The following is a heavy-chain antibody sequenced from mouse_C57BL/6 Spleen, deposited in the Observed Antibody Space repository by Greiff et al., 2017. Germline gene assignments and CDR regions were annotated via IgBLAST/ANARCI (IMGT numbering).Heavy chain of an antibody. Sequence: VQLQQSGAELVKPGASVKISCKASGYAFSSYWMNWVKQRPGKGLEWIGQIYPGDGDTNYNGKFKGKATLTADKSSSTAYMQLSSLTSEDSAVYFCARSITTVVASRYFDVWGTGTTVTVSS. CDR2: IYPGDGDT. J-gene: IGHJ1*03. CDR3: ARSITTVVASRYFDV. D-gene: IGHD1-1*01. V-gene: IGHV1-80*01. CDR1: GYAFSSYW.